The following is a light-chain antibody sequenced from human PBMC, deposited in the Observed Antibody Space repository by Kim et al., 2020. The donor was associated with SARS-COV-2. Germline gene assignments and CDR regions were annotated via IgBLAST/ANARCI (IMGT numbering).Light chain of an antibody. CDR2: EDN. V-gene: IGLV6-57*02. CDR1: SGNSPIKY. Sequence: NFMLTQPHSVSESPGKTVPISFTGSSGNSPIKYVQWYQQRPASAPTTVIYEDNERPSGVPDRFSGSIDSSSNSASLTISGLKTEDEADYYCQSYDDSNRWVFGGGTKLTVL. J-gene: IGLJ3*02. CDR3: QSYDDSNRWV.